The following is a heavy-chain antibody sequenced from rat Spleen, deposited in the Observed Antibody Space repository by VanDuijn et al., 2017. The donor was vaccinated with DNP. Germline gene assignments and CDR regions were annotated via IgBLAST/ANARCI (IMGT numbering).Heavy chain of an antibody. V-gene: IGHV3-1*01. D-gene: IGHD1-12*02. CDR1: GYSITGNY. CDR2: ISYSGFT. Sequence: EVQLQESGPGLVKPSQSLSLTCSVTGYSITGNYWGWIRKFPGNKMEWMGYISYSGFTRSNPSLKSRISITRDTSKNQFFLQLNSVTTEDTATYYCARGDGSYYWYFDFWGPGTMVTVSS. J-gene: IGHJ1*01. CDR3: ARGDGSYYWYFDF.